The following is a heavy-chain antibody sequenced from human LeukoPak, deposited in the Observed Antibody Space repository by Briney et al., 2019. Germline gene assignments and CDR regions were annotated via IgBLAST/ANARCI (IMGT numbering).Heavy chain of an antibody. CDR2: IYCGGST. CDR1: AFTVSSSY. Sequence: GGSLRLSCAASAFTVSSSYMSWVRQAPGKGLEWVSIIYCGGSTYYADSVKGRFTISRDESKNTLYLQMNSLRAEDTAVYYCARDIGDEFDSWGQGTLVTVSS. V-gene: IGHV3-53*01. D-gene: IGHD1-26*01. J-gene: IGHJ4*02. CDR3: ARDIGDEFDS.